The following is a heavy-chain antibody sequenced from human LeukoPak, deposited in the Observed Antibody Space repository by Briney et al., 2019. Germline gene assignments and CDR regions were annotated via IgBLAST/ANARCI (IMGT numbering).Heavy chain of an antibody. CDR1: GFTFSSYA. V-gene: IGHV3-23*01. D-gene: IGHD1-14*01. Sequence: GGSLRLSCAASGFTFSSYAMSWVRQALGKGLEWVSAISGSGGSTYYADSVKGRFTISRDNSKNTLYLQMNSLRAEDTAVYYCAKNHGGYYYMDVWGKGTTVTVSS. CDR3: AKNHGGYYYMDV. CDR2: ISGSGGST. J-gene: IGHJ6*03.